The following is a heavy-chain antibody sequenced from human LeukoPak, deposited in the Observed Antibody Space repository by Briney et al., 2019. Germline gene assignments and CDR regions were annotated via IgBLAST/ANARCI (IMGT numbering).Heavy chain of an antibody. D-gene: IGHD5-18*01. CDR3: TRERYSYGYFLID. CDR1: GFTFSSYG. Sequence: GGSLRLSCAASGFTFSSYGMHWVRQAPGKGLEWVAFIRYDGSNKYYADSVKGRFTISRDNSKNTLYLQMNSLKTEDTAVYYCTRERYSYGYFLIDWGQGTLVTVSS. CDR2: IRYDGSNK. J-gene: IGHJ4*02. V-gene: IGHV3-30*02.